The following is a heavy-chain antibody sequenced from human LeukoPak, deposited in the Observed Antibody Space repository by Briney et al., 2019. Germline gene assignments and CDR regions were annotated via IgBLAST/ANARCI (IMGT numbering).Heavy chain of an antibody. CDR1: GGSISTYY. D-gene: IGHD6-6*01. J-gene: IGHJ6*03. CDR2: IYYNGST. CDR3: ARDRPGIAALSPPIYYYYMDV. Sequence: PSETLSLTCIVSGGSISTYYWSWIRQPPGKGLEWIGYIYYNGSTNYNPSLKSRVTISVDTSKNQFSLNLSSVTAADTAVYYCARDRPGIAALSPPIYYYYMDVWGKGTTVSVAS. V-gene: IGHV4-59*01.